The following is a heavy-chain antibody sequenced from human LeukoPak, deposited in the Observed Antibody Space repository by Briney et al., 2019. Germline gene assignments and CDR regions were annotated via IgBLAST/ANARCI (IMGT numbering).Heavy chain of an antibody. V-gene: IGHV1-69*04. CDR3: ARNLETPHYYYGMDV. CDR1: GGTFSSYA. D-gene: IGHD3-3*01. J-gene: IGHJ6*02. Sequence: ASVKVSCKASGGTFSSYAISWVRQAPGQGLEWMGRIIPILGIANYAQKFQGRVTITADKSTSTANMELSSLRSEDTAVYYCARNLETPHYYYGMDVWGQGTTVTVSS. CDR2: IIPILGIA.